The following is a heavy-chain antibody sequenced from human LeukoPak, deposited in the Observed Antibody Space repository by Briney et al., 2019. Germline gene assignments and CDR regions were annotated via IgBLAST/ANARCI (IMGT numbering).Heavy chain of an antibody. Sequence: KASETLSLTCSVSGTSIIHYFWSWIRQSAGQRLEWIGRISTHGTTTYNPSLNSRVTMSRDTSRSQVSLKLTSVTAADTAIYFCARDVTGTTNAFDIWGQGRMVTVSS. D-gene: IGHD1-20*01. CDR3: ARDVTGTTNAFDI. V-gene: IGHV4-4*07. CDR2: ISTHGTT. J-gene: IGHJ3*02. CDR1: GTSIIHYF.